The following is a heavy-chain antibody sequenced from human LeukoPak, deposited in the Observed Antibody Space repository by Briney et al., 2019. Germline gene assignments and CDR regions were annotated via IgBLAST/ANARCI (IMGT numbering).Heavy chain of an antibody. CDR1: GYTFTSYD. Sequence: ASVKVSCKASGYTFTSYDINWVRQAPGQGLEWMGWINAYNAGTNYAQKLQGRVTMTIDTSTSTAYMELKSLRYDDTAVYYCARAQLVVSFSGDTCYSSFCVFWRGETGDSLSSVSACAPTLPDI. CDR2: INAYNAGT. V-gene: IGHV1-18*01. CDR3: ARAQLVVSFSGDTCYSSFCVFWRGETGDSLSSVSACAPTLPDI. D-gene: IGHD2-15*01. J-gene: IGHJ3*02.